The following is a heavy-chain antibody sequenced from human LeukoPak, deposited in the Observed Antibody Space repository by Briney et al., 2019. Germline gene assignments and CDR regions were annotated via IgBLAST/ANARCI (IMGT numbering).Heavy chain of an antibody. V-gene: IGHV4-39*01. J-gene: IGHJ3*02. CDR2: IYYSGST. D-gene: IGHD2-2*01. CDR3: ARFGIVVVPAYAFDI. Sequence: SETLSLTCTVSGGSISSSSYYWGWIRQPPGKGLEWIGSIYYSGSTYYNPSLKSRVTISVDTSKNQFSLKLSSVTAADTAVYYCARFGIVVVPAYAFDIWGQGTMVTVSS. CDR1: GGSISSSSYY.